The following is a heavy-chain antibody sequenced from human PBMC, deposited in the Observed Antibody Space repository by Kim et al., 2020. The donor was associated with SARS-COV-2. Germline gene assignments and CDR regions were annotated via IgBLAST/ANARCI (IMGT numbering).Heavy chain of an antibody. V-gene: IGHV1-69*13. J-gene: IGHJ4*02. CDR3: ALTLAHIAAARTYLDY. CDR2: IIPIFGTA. CDR1: GGTFSSYA. Sequence: SVKVSCKASGGTFSSYAISWVRQAPGQGLEWMGGIIPIFGTANYAQKFQGRVTITADESTSTAYMELSSLRSEDTAVYYCALTLAHIAAARTYLDYWGQGTLVTVSS. D-gene: IGHD6-13*01.